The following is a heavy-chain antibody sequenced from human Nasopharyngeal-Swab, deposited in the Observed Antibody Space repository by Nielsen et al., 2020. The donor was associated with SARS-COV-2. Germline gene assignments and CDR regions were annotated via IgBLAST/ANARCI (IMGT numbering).Heavy chain of an antibody. Sequence: SETLSLTCTVSGGSISSGGYYWSWIRQHPGKGLERIGYIYYSGSTYYNPSLKSRVTISVDTSKNQFSLKLSSVTAADTAVYYCATHGADSGSYRDAFDIWGQGTMVTVSS. D-gene: IGHD1-26*01. J-gene: IGHJ3*02. V-gene: IGHV4-31*03. CDR1: GGSISSGGYY. CDR2: IYYSGST. CDR3: ATHGADSGSYRDAFDI.